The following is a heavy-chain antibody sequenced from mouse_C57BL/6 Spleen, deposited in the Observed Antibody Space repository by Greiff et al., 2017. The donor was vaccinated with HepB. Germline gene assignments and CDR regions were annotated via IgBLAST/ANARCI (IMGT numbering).Heavy chain of an antibody. CDR1: GFTFSSYT. CDR2: ISGGGGNT. V-gene: IGHV5-9*01. CDR3: ARGNLYYYGSSYYFDY. Sequence: EVKVEESGGGLVKPGGSLKLSCAASGFTFSSYTMSWVRQTPEKRLEWVATISGGGGNTYYPDSVKGRFTISRDNAKNTLYLQMSSLRSEDTALYYCARGNLYYYGSSYYFDYWGQGTTLTVSS. J-gene: IGHJ2*01. D-gene: IGHD1-1*01.